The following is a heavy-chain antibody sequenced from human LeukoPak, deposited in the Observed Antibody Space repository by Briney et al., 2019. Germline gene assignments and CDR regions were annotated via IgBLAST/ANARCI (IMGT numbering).Heavy chain of an antibody. Sequence: GGSLRLSCAASGFTFSSYAMSWVRQAPGKGLEWVSAISGSGGSTYYADSVKGRFTISRDNSKNTLYLQMNSLRADDTAVYYCAKDLYYYGSGSPFDYWGQGTLVTVSS. CDR2: ISGSGGST. J-gene: IGHJ4*02. D-gene: IGHD3-10*01. V-gene: IGHV3-23*01. CDR3: AKDLYYYGSGSPFDY. CDR1: GFTFSSYA.